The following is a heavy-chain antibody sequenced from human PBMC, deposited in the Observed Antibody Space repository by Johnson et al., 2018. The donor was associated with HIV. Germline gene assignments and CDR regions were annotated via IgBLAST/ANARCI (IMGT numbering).Heavy chain of an antibody. J-gene: IGHJ3*02. CDR2: IYSGGST. CDR3: ARQVYCSSTSCSSAVDI. Sequence: VQLVESGGGLIQPGGSLKLSCAASGFTVTTKYMSWVRQAPGKGLEWVSVIYSGGSTYYADSVKGRFTISRENAKNSLYLQMNSLRARDTAVYYCARQVYCSSTSCSSAVDIWGQGTVVTVSS. V-gene: IGHV3-66*04. CDR1: GFTVTTKY. D-gene: IGHD2-2*01.